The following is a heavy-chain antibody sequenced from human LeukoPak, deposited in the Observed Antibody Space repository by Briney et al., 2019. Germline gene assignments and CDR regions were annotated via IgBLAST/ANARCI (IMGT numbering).Heavy chain of an antibody. J-gene: IGHJ4*02. CDR1: GGSISSYY. CDR3: ARLGGSYRGRYFDY. Sequence: PSETLSLTCTVSGGSISSYYWSWIRQPPGKGLEWIGYIYYSGSTNYNPSLKSRVTISVDTSKNQFSLKLSSVTAADTAVYYCARLGGSYRGRYFDYWGQGTLVTVSS. D-gene: IGHD1-26*01. V-gene: IGHV4-59*01. CDR2: IYYSGST.